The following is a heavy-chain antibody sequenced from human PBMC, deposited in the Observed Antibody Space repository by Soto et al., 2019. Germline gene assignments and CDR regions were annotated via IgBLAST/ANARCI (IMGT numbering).Heavy chain of an antibody. CDR3: AREYGDHEGWFDP. V-gene: IGHV4-59*12. Sequence: PSETLSLTCTVSGGSISSYYWSWIRQPPGKGLEWIGYIYYSGSTYYNPSLKSRVTISVDTSKNQFSLKLSSVTAADTAVYYRAREYGDHEGWFDPWRQGTLVTVSS. D-gene: IGHD4-17*01. CDR2: IYYSGST. J-gene: IGHJ5*02. CDR1: GGSISSYY.